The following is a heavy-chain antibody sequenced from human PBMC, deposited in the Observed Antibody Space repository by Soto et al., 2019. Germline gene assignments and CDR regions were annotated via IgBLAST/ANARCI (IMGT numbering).Heavy chain of an antibody. J-gene: IGHJ4*02. Sequence: GGSLRLSCAVSGFTFSDYYMSWIRQAPGQGLEWVSYISTSGGIIHYADSVKGRFTISRDNSKNSLYLQMNSLRAEDTAVYYCAKDALALGIAAAGTYFDYWGQGTLVTVSS. CDR3: AKDALALGIAAAGTYFDY. D-gene: IGHD6-13*01. CDR2: ISTSGGII. CDR1: GFTFSDYY. V-gene: IGHV3-11*01.